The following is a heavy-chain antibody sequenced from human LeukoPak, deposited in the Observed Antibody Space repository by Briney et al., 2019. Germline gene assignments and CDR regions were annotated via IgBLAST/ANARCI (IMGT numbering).Heavy chain of an antibody. CDR2: INPNSGGT. CDR1: GYTFTGYY. V-gene: IGHV1-2*04. Sequence: ASVKVSCKASGYTFTGYYMHWVRQAPGQGLEWMGWINPNSGGTKYAQKFQGWVTMTRDTSISTAYMEPSRLRSDDTAVYYCARSLEGINYYYYGLDVWGQGTTVTVSS. J-gene: IGHJ6*02. CDR3: ARSLEGINYYYYGLDV. D-gene: IGHD3-16*02.